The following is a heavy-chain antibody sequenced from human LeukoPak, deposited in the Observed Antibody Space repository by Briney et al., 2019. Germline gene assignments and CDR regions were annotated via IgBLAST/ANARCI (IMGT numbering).Heavy chain of an antibody. J-gene: IGHJ4*02. CDR2: INPNSGGT. CDR3: ARDEDTAMLN. D-gene: IGHD5-18*01. V-gene: IGHV1-2*02. CDR1: GYTFTGYY. Sequence: ASVKVSCKASGYTFTGYYMHWARQAPGQGLEWMGWINPNSGGTNYAQKFQGRVTITSDTSISTAYMELSRLRSDDTAVYYCARDEDTAMLNWGQGTLVTVSS.